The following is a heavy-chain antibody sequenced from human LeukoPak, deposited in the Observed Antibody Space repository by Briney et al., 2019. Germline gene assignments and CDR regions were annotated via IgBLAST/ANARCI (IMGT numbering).Heavy chain of an antibody. CDR1: GFTFSSYA. CDR2: INQDGGEK. D-gene: IGHD3-10*01. J-gene: IGHJ5*02. CDR3: ARPPYSDKWYGGP. Sequence: PGGSLRLSCAASGFTFSSYAMSWVRQAPGKGLEWVANINQDGGEKYYVDSVKGRSTISRDNAKNSLYLQMSSLRVEDTAVYYCARPPYSDKWYGGPWGQGTLVTVSS. V-gene: IGHV3-7*01.